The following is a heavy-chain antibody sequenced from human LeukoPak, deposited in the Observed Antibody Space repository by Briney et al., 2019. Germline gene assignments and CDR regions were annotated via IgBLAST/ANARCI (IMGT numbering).Heavy chain of an antibody. D-gene: IGHD3-22*01. Sequence: GGSLRLSCAASGFTFNSYAMSWVRQAPGKGLEWVSGISGSGGSTYYADPVKGRFTISRNNSRNTLYLQMNSLRAEDTAVYYCAKARADGSGYSDWGQGTLVTVSS. J-gene: IGHJ4*02. CDR1: GFTFNSYA. CDR3: AKARADGSGYSD. V-gene: IGHV3-23*01. CDR2: ISGSGGST.